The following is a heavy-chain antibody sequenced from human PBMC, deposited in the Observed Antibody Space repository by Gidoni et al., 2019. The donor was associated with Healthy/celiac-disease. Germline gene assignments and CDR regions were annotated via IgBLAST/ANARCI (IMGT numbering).Heavy chain of an antibody. CDR2: IRGSGGST. V-gene: IGHV3-23*01. CDR1: GFTFSRYA. D-gene: IGHD1-26*01. J-gene: IGHJ4*02. Sequence: EVQLLESGGVLVQPGGSVRLASAAAGFTFSRYAMSWVRQAPGKGLEWVSAIRGSGGSTYYAASVKGRFTISRDNSKNTLYLQMNSLRAEDPAVYYCAKAGQWELLRLFDYWGQGTLVTVSS. CDR3: AKAGQWELLRLFDY.